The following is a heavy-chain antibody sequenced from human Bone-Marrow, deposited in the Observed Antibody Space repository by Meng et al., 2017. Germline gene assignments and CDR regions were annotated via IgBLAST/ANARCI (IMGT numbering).Heavy chain of an antibody. Sequence: GESLKISCAASGFTFSSYEMNWVRQAPGKGLEWVSYISSSGSNIYYVDSVKGRFTISRDNAKNSLYLQMNSLRAEDTAVYYCAKGPHKNVWWATFDYWGQGTLVTVSS. CDR2: ISSSGSNI. D-gene: IGHD1-26*01. CDR3: AKGPHKNVWWATFDY. V-gene: IGHV3-48*03. J-gene: IGHJ4*02. CDR1: GFTFSSYE.